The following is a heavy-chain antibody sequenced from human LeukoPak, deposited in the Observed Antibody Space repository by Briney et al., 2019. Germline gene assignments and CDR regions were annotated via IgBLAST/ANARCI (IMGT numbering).Heavy chain of an antibody. J-gene: IGHJ4*02. D-gene: IGHD1-26*01. CDR1: GYTFTGYY. CDR3: ERKKGGSHYDY. V-gene: IGHV1-2*02. CDR2: INPNSGGT. Sequence: GASVKVSCKASGYTFTGYYMHWVRQAPGQGLEWMGWINPNSGGTNYAQKFQGRVTMTRDTSISTAYMELSRLRSDYTAVYYCERKKGGSHYDYWGQGTLVTVSS.